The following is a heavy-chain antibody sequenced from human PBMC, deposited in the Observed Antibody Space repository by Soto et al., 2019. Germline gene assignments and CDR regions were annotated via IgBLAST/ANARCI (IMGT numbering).Heavy chain of an antibody. J-gene: IGHJ4*02. V-gene: IGHV1-69*01. CDR2: IIPIFGTA. Sequence: QVQLVQSGAEVKKPGSSVKVSCKASGGTFSSYAISWVRQAPGQGLEWMGGIIPIFGTANYAQKFQGRVTITADESTSTAYMELSRLRSEDTAVYYCARSPKLYDFWSGYYPPNAYYFDYWGQGTLVTVSS. CDR3: ARSPKLYDFWSGYYPPNAYYFDY. D-gene: IGHD3-3*01. CDR1: GGTFSSYA.